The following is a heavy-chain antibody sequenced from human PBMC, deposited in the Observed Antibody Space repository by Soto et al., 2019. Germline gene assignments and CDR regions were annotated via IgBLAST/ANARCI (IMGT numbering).Heavy chain of an antibody. Sequence: GASVKVSCKASGYTFTSYGISWVRQAPGQGLEWMALINANDGSTNYAQKFQGRVTLARDTFTSTVYMELSSLRSEDTAIYYCARGLAAGDYWGQGTLVTVSS. CDR1: GYTFTSYG. V-gene: IGHV1-18*01. CDR2: INANDGST. J-gene: IGHJ4*02. D-gene: IGHD6-13*01. CDR3: ARGLAAGDY.